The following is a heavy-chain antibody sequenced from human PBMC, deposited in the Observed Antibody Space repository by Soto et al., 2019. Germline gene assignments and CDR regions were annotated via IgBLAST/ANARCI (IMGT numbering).Heavy chain of an antibody. CDR2: IIPILGIA. V-gene: IGHV1-69*02. Sequence: QVQLVQSGAEVKKPGSSVKVSCKASGGTFSSYTISWVRQAPGQGLEWMERIIPILGIANYAQKFQGRVTITADKSTSTAYMELSSLRSEDTAVYYCARGYYDILTGYSNYGMDVWGQGTTVTVSS. J-gene: IGHJ6*02. CDR3: ARGYYDILTGYSNYGMDV. D-gene: IGHD3-9*01. CDR1: GGTFSSYT.